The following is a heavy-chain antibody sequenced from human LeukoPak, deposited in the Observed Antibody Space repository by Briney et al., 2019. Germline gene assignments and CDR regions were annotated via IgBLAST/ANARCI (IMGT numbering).Heavy chain of an antibody. Sequence: ASVKVSCKASGYTFTSYAMNWVRQAPGQGLEWMGWINTNTGNPTYAQGFTGRFVFSLDTSVSTAYLQISSLKAEDTAVYYCATSSRMVRGVISFDYWGQGTLVTVSS. CDR3: ATSSRMVRGVISFDY. CDR1: GYTFTSYA. CDR2: INTNTGNP. J-gene: IGHJ4*02. D-gene: IGHD3-10*01. V-gene: IGHV7-4-1*02.